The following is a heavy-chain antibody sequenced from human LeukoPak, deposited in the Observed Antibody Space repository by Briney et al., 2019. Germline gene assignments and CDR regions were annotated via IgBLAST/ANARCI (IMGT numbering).Heavy chain of an antibody. CDR3: ARGYALYSGRYIDFDY. CDR2: INPNNGGT. D-gene: IGHD1-26*01. CDR1: GYTFTGHY. J-gene: IGHJ4*02. Sequence: ASVKVSCKASGYTFTGHYMHWVRQAPGQGLEWMGWINPNNGGTNYAQKFQGRVTMTRDTSISTAYMELSRLRSDDTAVYYCARGYALYSGRYIDFDYWGQETLVTVSS. V-gene: IGHV1-2*02.